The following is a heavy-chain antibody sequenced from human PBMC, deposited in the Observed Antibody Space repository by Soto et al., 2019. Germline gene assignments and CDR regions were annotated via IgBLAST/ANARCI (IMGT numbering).Heavy chain of an antibody. J-gene: IGHJ4*02. CDR3: ARDPSSGWWGYFYC. CDR1: GFTFSNYA. V-gene: IGHV3-30-3*01. D-gene: IGHD6-19*01. CDR2: ISYDESNE. Sequence: QVQLVESGGGVVQPGRSLRLSCATSGFTFSNYAMHWVRQAPGKGLEWVAVISYDESNEYYADSVKGRFTISRDNSKNTGYLQMNSLRVDDAAVYYCARDPSSGWWGYFYCWGQGTLVTVSS.